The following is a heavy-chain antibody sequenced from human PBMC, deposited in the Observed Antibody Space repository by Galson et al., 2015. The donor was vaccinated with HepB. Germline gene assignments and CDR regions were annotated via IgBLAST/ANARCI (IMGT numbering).Heavy chain of an antibody. Sequence: SLRLSCAASGFTFSSYAMHWDRQAPGKGLEYVSAISSNGGSTYYANSVKGRFTISRDNSKNTLYLQMGSLRAEDMAVYYCARVHCSGGSCYLGAFDIWGQGTMVTVSS. V-gene: IGHV3-64*01. CDR3: ARVHCSGGSCYLGAFDI. CDR2: ISSNGGST. CDR1: GFTFSSYA. J-gene: IGHJ3*02. D-gene: IGHD2-15*01.